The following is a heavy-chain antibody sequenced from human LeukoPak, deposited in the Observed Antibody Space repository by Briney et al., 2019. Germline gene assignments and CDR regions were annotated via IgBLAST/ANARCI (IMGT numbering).Heavy chain of an antibody. CDR2: IIPIFGTA. CDR1: GYTFTSYG. CDR3: ARAHPNNWNYIGFDP. D-gene: IGHD1-7*01. V-gene: IGHV1-69*06. Sequence: ASVKVSCKASGYTFTSYGISWVRQAPGQGLEWMGWIIPIFGTANYAQKFQGRVTITADKSTSTAYMELSSLRSEDTAVYYCARAHPNNWNYIGFDPWGQGTLVTVSS. J-gene: IGHJ5*02.